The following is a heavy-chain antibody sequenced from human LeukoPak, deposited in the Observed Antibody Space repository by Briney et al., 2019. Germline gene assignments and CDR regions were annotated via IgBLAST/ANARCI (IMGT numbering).Heavy chain of an antibody. Sequence: SQTLSFTCAVSGGSISSGGYSWSWIRQPPGKGLEWIGYIYHSGSTYYNPSLKGRVTISVDRSKNQFSLKLSSVTAADTAVYYCARGGIAAAGRYDYWGQGTLVTVSS. J-gene: IGHJ4*02. CDR1: GGSISSGGYS. CDR2: IYHSGST. D-gene: IGHD6-13*01. CDR3: ARGGIAAAGRYDY. V-gene: IGHV4-30-2*01.